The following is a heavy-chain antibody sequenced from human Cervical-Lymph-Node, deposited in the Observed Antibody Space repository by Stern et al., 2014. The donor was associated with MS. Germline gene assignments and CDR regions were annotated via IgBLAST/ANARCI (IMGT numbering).Heavy chain of an antibody. V-gene: IGHV3-11*01. D-gene: IGHD5-12*01. CDR1: GFIFSDYY. J-gene: IGHJ4*02. CDR3: ARGRSGYSN. CDR2: IGNTGSVT. Sequence: MQLVESGGGLVKPGGSLRLSCAASGFIFSDYYMTWIRPAPGKGLEWVSYIGNTGSVTYYADSVKGRFTVSRDNAKNSLYLQMSSLGVEDTAVYYCARGRSGYSNWGQGTLVTVSS.